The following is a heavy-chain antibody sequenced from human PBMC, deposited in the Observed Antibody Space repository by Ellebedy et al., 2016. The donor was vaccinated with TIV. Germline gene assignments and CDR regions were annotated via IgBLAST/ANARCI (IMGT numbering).Heavy chain of an antibody. CDR3: AKLDSSGYYYGRFDY. V-gene: IGHV3-23*01. D-gene: IGHD3-22*01. J-gene: IGHJ4*02. CDR2: ISSSGVST. Sequence: GESLKISCAASGFTFRNFAMTWVRQAPGKGLEWVSSISSSGVSTDYADSVSGRVTISRDNSKNTLYLQMNSLRADDSAVYYCAKLDSSGYYYGRFDYWGQGTLVTVSS. CDR1: GFTFRNFA.